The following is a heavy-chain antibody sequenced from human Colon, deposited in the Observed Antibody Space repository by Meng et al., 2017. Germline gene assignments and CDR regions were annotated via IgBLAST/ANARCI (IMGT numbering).Heavy chain of an antibody. D-gene: IGHD4-23*01. CDR1: GASVSVNSY. CDR3: ARHGGYYQDF. Sequence: QVHLQESGPGPVKPSETLSLACSVSGASVSVNSYWRWVRQPPGRGLEWIGQIDHRGSAYYRPSLNSRVTMSLDKSRNQFSLRLTSVTAADTAVYYCARHGGYYQDFWGQGTLVTVSS. CDR2: IDHRGSA. V-gene: IGHV4-4*02. J-gene: IGHJ4*02.